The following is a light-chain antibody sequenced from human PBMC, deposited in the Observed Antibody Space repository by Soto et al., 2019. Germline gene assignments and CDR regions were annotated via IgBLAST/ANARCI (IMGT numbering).Light chain of an antibody. CDR2: DAS. Sequence: ETVMTQSPDTLSVSPGERTTLSCRASQTIRSTLAWFQQKPGQAPRLLSDDASTRANGIPARFRGSGSGTEFTLTISSLQSEDFAVYYCQQYNNWARTFGQGTK. V-gene: IGKV3-15*01. J-gene: IGKJ1*01. CDR3: QQYNNWART. CDR1: QTIRST.